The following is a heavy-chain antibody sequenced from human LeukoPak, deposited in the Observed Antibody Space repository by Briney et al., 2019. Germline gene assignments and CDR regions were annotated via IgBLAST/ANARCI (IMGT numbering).Heavy chain of an antibody. CDR1: GDSINSGGFY. D-gene: IGHD2-2*01. CDR3: ARDLEYCSTTSCFT. J-gene: IGHJ5*02. Sequence: KASQTLSLTCNVSGDSINSGGFYWNWIRQPPGKGLEWIAYTHQSGITVSNPSLKSRLTLSLDASKNQFSLRLTSVTVADTAVYYCARDLEYCSTTSCFTWGQGTLVTVSS. CDR2: THQSGIT. V-gene: IGHV4-30-2*01.